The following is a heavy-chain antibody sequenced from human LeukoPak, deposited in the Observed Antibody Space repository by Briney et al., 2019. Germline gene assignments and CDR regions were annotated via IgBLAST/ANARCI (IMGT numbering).Heavy chain of an antibody. CDR2: IGKNGNLV. V-gene: IGHV3-11*01. CDR1: GFTFSDFY. Sequence: GGSLRLSCAASGFTFSDFYMSWIRQAPGKGLEWISYIGKNGNLVDYADSVKGRFTVSRDNTKNLLFLQMNSLRAEDTAVYYCATDTNLVDLIQGDGHEDENFDRWGQGTMVTVSS. J-gene: IGHJ3*02. D-gene: IGHD1-26*01. CDR3: ATDTNLVDLIQGDGHEDENFDR.